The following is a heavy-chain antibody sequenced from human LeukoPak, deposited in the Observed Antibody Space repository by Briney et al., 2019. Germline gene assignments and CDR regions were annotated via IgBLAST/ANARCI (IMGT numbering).Heavy chain of an antibody. D-gene: IGHD3-10*01. CDR1: GYTFTSYG. Sequence: ASGKVSGKASGYTFTSYGVSWVRQAPGQGLEWMGWISAYNGNTNYAQKLQGRVTMTTDTSTSTAYMELRSLRSDDTAVYYCARDSPLWFGEFLTGMGYYYYGMDAWGKGTTVTVSS. J-gene: IGHJ6*04. CDR2: ISAYNGNT. CDR3: ARDSPLWFGEFLTGMGYYYYGMDA. V-gene: IGHV1-18*04.